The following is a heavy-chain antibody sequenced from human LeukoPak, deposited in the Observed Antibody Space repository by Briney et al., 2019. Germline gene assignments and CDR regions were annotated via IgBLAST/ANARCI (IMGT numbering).Heavy chain of an antibody. J-gene: IGHJ6*02. Sequence: GRSLSLSCAASGFTFSSYAMHWVRQAPGKGLEWVADISYDGSNKYYADSVKGRFTISRDNSKNTLYLQMNSLRAEDTAVYYCAREECSSTSCFVPRENYYYYYGMDVWGQGTTVTVSS. CDR3: AREECSSTSCFVPRENYYYYYGMDV. D-gene: IGHD2-2*01. CDR1: GFTFSSYA. CDR2: ISYDGSNK. V-gene: IGHV3-30-3*01.